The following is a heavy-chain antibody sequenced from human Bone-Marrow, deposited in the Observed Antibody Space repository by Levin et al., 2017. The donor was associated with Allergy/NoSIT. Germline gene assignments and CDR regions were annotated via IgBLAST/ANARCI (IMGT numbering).Heavy chain of an antibody. Sequence: GGSLRLSCSVSGFSFSDYAMHWVRQAPGKGLEYVSGITNDGLNTYYPDSVKGRFTISRDNSKNTLHLLLSSLRAEDTAVYSCVKDRSLDFWNPHRDIFDYWGQGTLVTVSS. J-gene: IGHJ4*02. D-gene: IGHD3-3*01. CDR2: ITNDGLNT. CDR1: GFSFSDYA. CDR3: VKDRSLDFWNPHRDIFDY. V-gene: IGHV3-64D*06.